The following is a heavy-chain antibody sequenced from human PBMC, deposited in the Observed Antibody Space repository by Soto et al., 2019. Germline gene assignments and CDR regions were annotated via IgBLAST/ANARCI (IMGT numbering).Heavy chain of an antibody. CDR3: ARDQGITTFGVYSMYYYGMDV. CDR2: IIPILGIA. J-gene: IGHJ6*02. CDR1: GGTFSSYT. V-gene: IGHV1-69*04. D-gene: IGHD3-3*01. Sequence: SVKVSCKASGGTFSSYTISWVRQAPGQGLEWMGRIIPILGIANYAQKFQGRVTITADKSTSTAYMELSSLRSEDTAVYYCARDQGITTFGVYSMYYYGMDVWG.